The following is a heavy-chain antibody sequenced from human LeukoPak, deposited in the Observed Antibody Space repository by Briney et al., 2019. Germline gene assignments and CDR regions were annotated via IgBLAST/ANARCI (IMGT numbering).Heavy chain of an antibody. D-gene: IGHD2-21*02. Sequence: GGSLRLSCAASGFNFANHAMSWVRQTPGKGLEWVSAISGGSDITYYADSVTGRFTISRDNSKDTLFLQMHSLRPGDTAVYYCVREDTPATANYWGQGTLVTISS. CDR2: ISGGSDIT. J-gene: IGHJ4*02. CDR3: VREDTPATANY. CDR1: GFNFANHA. V-gene: IGHV3-23*01.